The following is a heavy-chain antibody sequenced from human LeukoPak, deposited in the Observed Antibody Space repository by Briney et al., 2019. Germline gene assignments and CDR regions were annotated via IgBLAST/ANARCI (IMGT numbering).Heavy chain of an antibody. CDR3: ARDDADSAYADGDY. D-gene: IGHD5-12*01. CDR1: GGIFSSYT. CDR2: IVPLLGIA. V-gene: IGHV1-69*04. Sequence: SVKVSCKASGGIFSSYTISWVRQAPGQGLEWMGRIVPLLGIANYAQKFQGRVTIIADKSTSTAYMELSSLRSEDTAVYYCARDDADSAYADGDYWGQGTLVTVSS. J-gene: IGHJ4*02.